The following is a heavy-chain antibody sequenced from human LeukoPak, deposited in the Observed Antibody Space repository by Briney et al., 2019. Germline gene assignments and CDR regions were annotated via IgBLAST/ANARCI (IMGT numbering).Heavy chain of an antibody. CDR2: INYSGST. Sequence: PSETLSLTCTVSGGSISSGGHYWSWIRQHPGKGLEWIGYINYSGSTYYNPSLKSRVTISVDTSQNQFSLKLSSVTAADTALYYCARGRGSGYLFDYWGQGTLVTVSS. V-gene: IGHV4-31*03. CDR3: ARGRGSGYLFDY. D-gene: IGHD3-22*01. J-gene: IGHJ4*02. CDR1: GGSISSGGHY.